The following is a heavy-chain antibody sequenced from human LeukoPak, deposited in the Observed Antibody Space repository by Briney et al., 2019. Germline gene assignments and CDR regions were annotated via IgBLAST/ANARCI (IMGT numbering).Heavy chain of an antibody. D-gene: IGHD1-26*01. V-gene: IGHV3-7*03. J-gene: IGHJ4*02. Sequence: PGGSLRLSCAASGFTFTTYWMSWIRQLPGKGLEWVANINQDGTEKYYVDSVKGRFTISRDNAKNSLYLQMNSLRAEDTALYYCAKDLSGDEPYWGQGTLVTVSS. CDR1: GFTFTTYW. CDR2: INQDGTEK. CDR3: AKDLSGDEPY.